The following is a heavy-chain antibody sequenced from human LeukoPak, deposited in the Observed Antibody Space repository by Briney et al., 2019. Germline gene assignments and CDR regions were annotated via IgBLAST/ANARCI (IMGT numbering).Heavy chain of an antibody. D-gene: IGHD3-22*01. V-gene: IGHV3-23*01. CDR2: IYGSGGST. CDR3: AKSPLTDSRRYNYFDY. J-gene: IGHJ4*02. Sequence: PWGALTLSCAASGFTFSSYAMSWVRQAPGKGLEWVSAIYGSGGSTYYADSVKGRFTISRDNSKNTLYLQMNSLRAEDTAVYYCAKSPLTDSRRYNYFDYWGQGTLVTVSS. CDR1: GFTFSSYA.